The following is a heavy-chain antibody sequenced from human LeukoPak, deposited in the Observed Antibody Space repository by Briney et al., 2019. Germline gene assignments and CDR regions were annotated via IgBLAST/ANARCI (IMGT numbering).Heavy chain of an antibody. V-gene: IGHV3-53*01. D-gene: IGHD3-3*01. CDR3: ARGTYYDFWSGYYHDAFDI. J-gene: IGHJ3*02. CDR2: IYSGGST. CDR1: EFTVSSNY. Sequence: GGSLRLSCAASEFTVSSNYMSWVGQAPGKGLEWVSVIYSGGSTYYADSVKGRFTISRDNSKNTLYLQMNSLRAEDTAVYYCARGTYYDFWSGYYHDAFDIWGQGTMVTVSS.